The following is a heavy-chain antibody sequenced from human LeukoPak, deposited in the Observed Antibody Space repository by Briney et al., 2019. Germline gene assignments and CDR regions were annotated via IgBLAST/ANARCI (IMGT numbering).Heavy chain of an antibody. CDR1: GITLSNYG. CDR2: ISGSGGGT. D-gene: IGHD3-22*01. Sequence: PGGSLRLSCAVSGITLSNYGMSWVHQAPGKGLEWVAGISGSGGGTNYADSVKGRFTISRDNPKNTLYLQMNGLRAEDTAVYFCAKRGVVIRVILVGFHKEAYYFDSWGQGALVTVSS. CDR3: AKRGVVIRVILVGFHKEAYYFDS. V-gene: IGHV3-23*01. J-gene: IGHJ4*02.